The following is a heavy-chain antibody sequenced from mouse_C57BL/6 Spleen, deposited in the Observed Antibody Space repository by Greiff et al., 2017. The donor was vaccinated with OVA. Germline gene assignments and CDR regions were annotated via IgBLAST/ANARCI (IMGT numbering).Heavy chain of an antibody. V-gene: IGHV1-20*01. CDR2: INPYNGDT. J-gene: IGHJ4*01. Sequence: EVQLQQPGPELVKPGASVKISCKASGYTFTSYFMHWVKQSHGRSLEWIGRINPYNGDTLYNEKFKGKATLTVDKSSSTAHMELRSLTSEDSAVYYCARGDGNYAYAMDYWGQGTSVTVSS. CDR3: ARGDGNYAYAMDY. D-gene: IGHD2-1*01. CDR1: GYTFTSYF.